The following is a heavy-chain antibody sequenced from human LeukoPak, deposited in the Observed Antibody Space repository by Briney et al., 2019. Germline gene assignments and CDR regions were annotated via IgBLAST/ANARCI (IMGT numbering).Heavy chain of an antibody. CDR2: IYHSGST. D-gene: IGHD2-2*01. V-gene: IGHV4-4*02. CDR3: ARDHPDLGYCSSTSCAYYGMDV. Sequence: SGTLSLTCAVSGGPISSSNWWSWVRQPPGKGLEWIGEIYHSGSTNYNPSLKSRVTISVDKSKNQFSLKLSSVTAADTAVYYCARDHPDLGYCSSTSCAYYGMDVWGQGTTVTVSS. J-gene: IGHJ6*02. CDR1: GGPISSSNW.